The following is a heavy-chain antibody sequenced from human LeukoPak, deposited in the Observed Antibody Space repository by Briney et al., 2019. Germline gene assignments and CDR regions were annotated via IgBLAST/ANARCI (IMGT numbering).Heavy chain of an antibody. V-gene: IGHV1-18*01. CDR3: ARGDDYVWGSYRYFPFDY. CDR2: ISAYNGNT. CDR1: GYTFTSYG. Sequence: ASVKVSCKASGYTFTSYGISWVRQAPGQGLEWTGWISAYNGNTNYAQKFQGRVTITADESTSTAYMELSSLRSEDTAVYYCARGDDYVWGSYRYFPFDYWGQGTLVTVSS. J-gene: IGHJ4*02. D-gene: IGHD3-16*02.